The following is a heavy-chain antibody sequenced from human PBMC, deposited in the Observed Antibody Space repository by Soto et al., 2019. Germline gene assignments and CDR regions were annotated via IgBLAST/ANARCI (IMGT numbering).Heavy chain of an antibody. Sequence: EVQLVESGGGLVQPGGSLRLSCAASGFIFNNYWMSWVRQPPGKALEWVANIKHDGSAKYYMDSVKGRFTISRDNAKNSLYLQMNSLRVEDTAVYYCARTPTGDLDYWGQGTLVTVSS. CDR1: GFIFNNYW. J-gene: IGHJ4*02. D-gene: IGHD7-27*01. V-gene: IGHV3-7*01. CDR3: ARTPTGDLDY. CDR2: IKHDGSAK.